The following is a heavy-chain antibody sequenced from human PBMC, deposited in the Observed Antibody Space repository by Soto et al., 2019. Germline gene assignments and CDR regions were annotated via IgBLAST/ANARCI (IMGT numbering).Heavy chain of an antibody. V-gene: IGHV4-39*01. Sequence: QLQLLESGPGLVKAEETLSLTCNVSGGSISTSRSYWAWIRQPPGKGLEWLANIFYSGSTYYNPSLASRVTVSVDTSKNEFSLKLRSVTAADTAVYYCARQPTTGDTDLWFDPWGQGTLVTVSS. D-gene: IGHD2-21*01. CDR3: ARQPTTGDTDLWFDP. J-gene: IGHJ5*02. CDR1: GGSISTSRSY. CDR2: IFYSGST.